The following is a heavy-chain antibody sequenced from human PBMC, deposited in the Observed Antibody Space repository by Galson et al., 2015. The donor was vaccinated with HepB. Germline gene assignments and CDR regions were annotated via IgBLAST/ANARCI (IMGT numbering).Heavy chain of an antibody. J-gene: IGHJ4*02. V-gene: IGHV1-2*06. CDR2: VNPNSGDT. D-gene: IGHD6-19*01. Sequence: SVKVSCKASGYTFTDYYMHWVRQAPGQGLEWMGRVNPNSGDTNYAQKFQGRVTMTRDTSITTAYMELSTLRSDDTAVYWCARAYSSGWTESFDYWGQGTLVAVSS. CDR3: ARAYSSGWTESFDY. CDR1: GYTFTDYY.